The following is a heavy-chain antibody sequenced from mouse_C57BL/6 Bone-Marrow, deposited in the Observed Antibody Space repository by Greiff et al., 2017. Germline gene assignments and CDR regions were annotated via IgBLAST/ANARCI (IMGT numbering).Heavy chain of an antibody. V-gene: IGHV1-26*01. CDR1: GYTFTDYY. Sequence: EVQLQQSGPELVKPGASVKISCKASGYTFTDYYMNWVKQSHGKSLEWIGDIYPNNGGTSYNQKLKGKATLTVDKSSSTAYMQLRSLTSEDSAGYYCARDYYGSRWYFDYGGQGTSLTVAA. J-gene: IGHJ2*03. CDR2: IYPNNGGT. D-gene: IGHD1-1*01. CDR3: ARDYYGSRWYFDY.